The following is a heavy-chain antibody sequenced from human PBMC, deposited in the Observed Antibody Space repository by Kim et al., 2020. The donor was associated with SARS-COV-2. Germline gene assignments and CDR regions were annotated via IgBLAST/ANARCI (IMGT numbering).Heavy chain of an antibody. J-gene: IGHJ3*02. D-gene: IGHD3-10*01. CDR3: ARDREYYYGSGNYYKGAFDI. CDR2: ISSSSSYT. Sequence: GGSLRLSCAASGFTFSSYSMKWVRQAPGKGLEWVSSISSSSSYTYYVYSVKGRFTISRDNAKNSLYLQMNSLRAEDTAVYYCARDREYYYGSGNYYKGAFDIWGQGTMVTVSS. CDR1: GFTFSSYS. V-gene: IGHV3-21*01.